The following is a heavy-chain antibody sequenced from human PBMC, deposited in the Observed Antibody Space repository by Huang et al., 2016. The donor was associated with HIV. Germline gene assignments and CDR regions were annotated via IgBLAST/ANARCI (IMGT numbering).Heavy chain of an antibody. J-gene: IGHJ4*02. V-gene: IGHV4-61*09. CDR1: GGSIRSGSFY. CDR3: ARIGRYYSDY. CDR2: IHTSGNT. Sequence: QVQLQESGPGLVKPSQTLSLTCTVSGGSIRSGSFYWSWIRQPAGNGLEWIGHIHTSGNTNYNPSVKSRVTISRDTSKNQFSLKLSSVTAADTAVYYCARIGRYYSDYWGQGTLVTVSS.